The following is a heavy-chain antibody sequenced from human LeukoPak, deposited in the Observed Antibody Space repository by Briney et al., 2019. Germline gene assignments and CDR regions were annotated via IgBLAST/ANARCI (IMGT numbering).Heavy chain of an antibody. CDR2: INHSGST. D-gene: IGHD3-22*01. V-gene: IGHV4-34*01. CDR1: GGSFSGYY. Sequence: PSETLSLTCAVYGGSFSGYYWSWIRQPPGKGLEWIGEINHSGSTNYNPSLKSRVTISVDTSKNQFSLKLSSVTAADTAVYYCAGRPSDGSGYYSFDYWGQGTLVTVSS. J-gene: IGHJ4*02. CDR3: AGRPSDGSGYYSFDY.